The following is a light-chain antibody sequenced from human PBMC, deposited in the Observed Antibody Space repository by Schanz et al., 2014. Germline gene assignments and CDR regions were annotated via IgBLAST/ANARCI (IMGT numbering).Light chain of an antibody. Sequence: QSVLTQPASVSGSPGQSISISCTGTSSDVGSYKFVSSYHHHPGKAPYLMIYEGSQWPSGVSSRLSGSKSGNTASLIISGLQAEDEADYYCCSYAGSNNLRVVFGGGTKLTVL. J-gene: IGLJ2*01. V-gene: IGLV2-23*01. CDR2: EGS. CDR1: SSDVGSYKF. CDR3: CSYAGSNNLRVV.